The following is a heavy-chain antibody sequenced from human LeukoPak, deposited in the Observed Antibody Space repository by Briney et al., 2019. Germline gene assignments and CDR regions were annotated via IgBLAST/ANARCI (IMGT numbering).Heavy chain of an antibody. CDR1: GFTFSSYA. CDR2: ISYDGSNK. CDR3: AKTAIAVAGSWLGSLVDY. J-gene: IGHJ4*02. D-gene: IGHD6-19*01. V-gene: IGHV3-30-3*02. Sequence: GGSLRLSCAASGFTFSSYAMHWVRQAPGKGLEWVAVISYDGSNKYYADSVKGRFTISRDNSKNTLYLQMNSLRAEDTAVYYCAKTAIAVAGSWLGSLVDYWGQGTLVTVSS.